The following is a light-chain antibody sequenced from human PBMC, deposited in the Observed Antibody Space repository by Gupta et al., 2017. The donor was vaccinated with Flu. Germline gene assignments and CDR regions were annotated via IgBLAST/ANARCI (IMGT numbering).Light chain of an antibody. Sequence: DIQRTQSPASLYASVGDIFTVTCRASQSIRNYLTWYQQKLGKAPKLLIYAASRLATGVPSRFSGGGLGKDLTVTSTSRQREDFASYCYHETYSYPLCIFGQGTKLEIK. V-gene: IGKV1-39*01. CDR3: HETYSYPLCI. J-gene: IGKJ2*01. CDR2: AAS. CDR1: QSIRNY.